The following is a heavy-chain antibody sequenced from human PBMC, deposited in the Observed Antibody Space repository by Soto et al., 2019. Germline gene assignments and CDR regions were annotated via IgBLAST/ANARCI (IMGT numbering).Heavy chain of an antibody. J-gene: IGHJ4*02. Sequence: SLRLSCAASGFTFSSYAMSWVRQAPGKGLEWVSAISGSGGSTYYADSVKGRFTISRDNSKNTLYLQMNSLRAEDTAVYYCAEDWRGYSYGIFDYWGQGTLVTVSS. D-gene: IGHD5-18*01. CDR3: AEDWRGYSYGIFDY. CDR1: GFTFSSYA. CDR2: ISGSGGST. V-gene: IGHV3-23*01.